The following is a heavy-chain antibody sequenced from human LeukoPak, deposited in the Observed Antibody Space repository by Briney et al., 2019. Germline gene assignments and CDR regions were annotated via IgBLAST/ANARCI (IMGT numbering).Heavy chain of an antibody. CDR3: ARVRREDGYNIHFDY. D-gene: IGHD5-24*01. CDR1: GGTFSSYA. V-gene: IGHV1-69*13. J-gene: IGHJ4*02. CDR2: IIPIFGTA. Sequence: SVKVSCKASGGTFSSYAISWVRQAPGQGLEWMGGIIPIFGTANYAQEFQGRVTITADESTSTAYMELSSLRSEDTAVYYCARVRREDGYNIHFDYWGQGTLVTVSS.